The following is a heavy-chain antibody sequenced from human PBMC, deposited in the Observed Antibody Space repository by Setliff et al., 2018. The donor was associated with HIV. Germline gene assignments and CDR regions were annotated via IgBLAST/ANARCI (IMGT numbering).Heavy chain of an antibody. D-gene: IGHD2-21*02. Sequence: SETLSLTCTVSGGSVNDFYCNWIRQPPGKGQEWIGYIHSSGSTIYNPSLKSRITISLDTSKEQFSLELSSATAADTAVYYCATLDHSGGNFLAYWGQGSLVTVSS. CDR3: ATLDHSGGNFLAY. V-gene: IGHV4-4*09. J-gene: IGHJ4*02. CDR2: IHSSGST. CDR1: GGSVNDFY.